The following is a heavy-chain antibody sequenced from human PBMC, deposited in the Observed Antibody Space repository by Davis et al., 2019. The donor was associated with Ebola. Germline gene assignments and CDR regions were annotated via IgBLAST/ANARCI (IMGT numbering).Heavy chain of an antibody. CDR1: GFTFSSYG. D-gene: IGHD6-19*01. Sequence: GESLKISCAASGFTFSSYGMHWVRQAPGKGLEWVAVISYDGSNKYYADSVKGRFTISRDNSKNTLYLQMNSLRAEDTAVYYCARQHYSSGWYPFDYWGQGTLVTVSS. CDR3: ARQHYSSGWYPFDY. J-gene: IGHJ4*02. V-gene: IGHV3-30*03. CDR2: ISYDGSNK.